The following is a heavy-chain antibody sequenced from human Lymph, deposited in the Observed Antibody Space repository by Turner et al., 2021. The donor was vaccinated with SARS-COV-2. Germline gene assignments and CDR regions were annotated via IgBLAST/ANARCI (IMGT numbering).Heavy chain of an antibody. CDR3: ARDSSGSGTLDY. J-gene: IGHJ4*02. D-gene: IGHD3-10*01. CDR1: GFTFNNYP. V-gene: IGHV3-30-3*01. CDR2: ISYDGSNK. Sequence: QVQLVESGGGVVQPGRSLRLSCAASGFTFNNYPMHWVRQAPGKGLEWVAVISYDGSNKYYADSVKGRFTISRDNSKNTLYLQMNSLRAEDTAVYYCARDSSGSGTLDYWGQGTRVTVSS.